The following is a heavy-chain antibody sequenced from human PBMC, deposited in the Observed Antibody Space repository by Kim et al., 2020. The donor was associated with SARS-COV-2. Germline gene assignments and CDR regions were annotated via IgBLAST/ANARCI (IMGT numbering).Heavy chain of an antibody. D-gene: IGHD5-12*01. CDR2: VYYSETP. J-gene: IGHJ6*03. CDR1: GGSINSGGFS. V-gene: IGHV4-30-2*01. Sequence: LSLTCAVSGGSINSGGFSWSWIRQPPGKGLEGSGYVYYSETPNYNPSLKTRVTISVEKSKNHFSLKVNSVTAADTAVYFFATARLPSPSGYATYYLD. CDR3: ATARLPSPSGYATYYLD.